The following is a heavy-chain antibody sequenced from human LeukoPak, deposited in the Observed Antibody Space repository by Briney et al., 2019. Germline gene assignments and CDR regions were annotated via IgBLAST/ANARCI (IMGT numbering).Heavy chain of an antibody. J-gene: IGHJ4*02. D-gene: IGHD3-3*01. CDR2: IWYDGSNK. Sequence: GGSLRLSCAASGFTFSSYGMHWVRQAPGKGLEWVAVIWYDGSNKYYADSVKGRFTISRDNSKNTLYLQMNSLRAEDTAVYYCAKRYYDFPLDYWGQGTLVTVSS. CDR1: GFTFSSYG. V-gene: IGHV3-33*06. CDR3: AKRYYDFPLDY.